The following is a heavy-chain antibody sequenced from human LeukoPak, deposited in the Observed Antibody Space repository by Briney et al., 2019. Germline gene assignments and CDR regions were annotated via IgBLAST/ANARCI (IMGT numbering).Heavy chain of an antibody. Sequence: GGSLRLSCAASGFTFSSYGMHWVRQAPGKGLEWVAFIRYDGNNKHYGDSVKGRFTISRDDSKNTLYLQMNSLRAEDTAVYYCATEVGSGWSLQYWGQGTLVTVSS. V-gene: IGHV3-30*02. D-gene: IGHD6-19*01. CDR1: GFTFSSYG. CDR2: IRYDGNNK. CDR3: ATEVGSGWSLQY. J-gene: IGHJ4*02.